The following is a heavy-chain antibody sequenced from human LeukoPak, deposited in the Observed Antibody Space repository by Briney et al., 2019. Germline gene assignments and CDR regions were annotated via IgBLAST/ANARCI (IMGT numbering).Heavy chain of an antibody. CDR2: ISGSGGST. CDR3: AKAPGSSTSSYYFDY. J-gene: IGHJ4*02. Sequence: GASLRLSCAASGFTFSSCAMSWVRQAPGKGLEWVSAISGSGGSTYYADSVKGRFTISRDNSKNTLYLQMNSLRAEDTAVYYCAKAPGSSTSSYYFDYWGQGTLVTVSS. CDR1: GFTFSSCA. V-gene: IGHV3-23*01. D-gene: IGHD2-2*01.